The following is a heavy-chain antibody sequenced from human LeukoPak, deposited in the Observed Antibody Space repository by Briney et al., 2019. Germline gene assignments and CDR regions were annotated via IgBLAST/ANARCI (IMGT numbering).Heavy chain of an antibody. CDR1: GGSISSGSYY. CDR2: IYTSGST. D-gene: IGHD5-24*01. Sequence: PSETQSLTCTVSGGSISSGSYYWSWIRQPAGKGLEWIGRIYTSGSTNYNPSLKSRVTISVDTSKNQFSLKLSSVTAADTAVYYCARGVATINFDYWGQGTLVTVSS. V-gene: IGHV4-61*02. J-gene: IGHJ4*02. CDR3: ARGVATINFDY.